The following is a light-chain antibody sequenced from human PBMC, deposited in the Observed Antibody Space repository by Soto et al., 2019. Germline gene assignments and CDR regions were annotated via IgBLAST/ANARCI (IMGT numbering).Light chain of an antibody. J-gene: IGKJ1*01. V-gene: IGKV1-8*01. CDR3: QQYNSYWT. Sequence: AIRMTQSPSSLSASTGDRVTITCRASQGISSYLAWYQQKPGKAPKLLIYAASTLQSGVPSRFSGSGSGTEFTLTISSLQPDDFATYYCQQYNSYWTFG. CDR2: AAS. CDR1: QGISSY.